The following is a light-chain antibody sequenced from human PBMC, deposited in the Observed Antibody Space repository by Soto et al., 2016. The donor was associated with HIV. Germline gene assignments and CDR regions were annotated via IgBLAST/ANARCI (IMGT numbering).Light chain of an antibody. CDR2: DDS. CDR3: QVWDASTDLVV. J-gene: IGLJ2*01. V-gene: IGLV3-21*03. Sequence: SYELTQPPSLSVAPRKTASITCGGNERWSKVVQWYQQKPGQAPILVLYDDSDRPSGIPERFSGSNSGDTATLSISRIEAGDEADYYCQVWDASTDLVVFGGGTKLTVL. CDR1: ERWSKV.